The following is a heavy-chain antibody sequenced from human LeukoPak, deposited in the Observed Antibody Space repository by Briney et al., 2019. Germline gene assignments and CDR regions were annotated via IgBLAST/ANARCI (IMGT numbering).Heavy chain of an antibody. CDR3: ARGIYSNYVAHFDY. Sequence: SEALSLTCTVSGGSISSHYWRWIRQPPGKGLEWIGYIYYSGSTNYNPSLKSRVTISVDTSKNQFSLKLSSVTAADTAVYYCARGIYSNYVAHFDYWGQGTLVTVSS. D-gene: IGHD4-11*01. CDR1: GGSISSHY. J-gene: IGHJ4*02. CDR2: IYYSGST. V-gene: IGHV4-59*11.